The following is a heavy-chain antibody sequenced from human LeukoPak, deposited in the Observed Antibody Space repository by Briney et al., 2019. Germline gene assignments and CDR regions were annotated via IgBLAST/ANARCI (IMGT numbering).Heavy chain of an antibody. V-gene: IGHV1-58*01. CDR2: IVVGSGNT. D-gene: IGHD1-26*01. J-gene: IGHJ2*01. Sequence: ASVKVSCKASGFTFTSSAVQWVRQARGQRLEWIGWIVVGSGNTNYAQKFQERVTITRDMSTSTAYMELSSLRSEDTAVYYCAAEGGSSNYWYFDLWGRGTLVTVSS. CDR3: AAEGGSSNYWYFDL. CDR1: GFTFTSSA.